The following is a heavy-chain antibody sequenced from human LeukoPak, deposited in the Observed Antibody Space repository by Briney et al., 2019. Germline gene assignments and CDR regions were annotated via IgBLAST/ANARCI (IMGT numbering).Heavy chain of an antibody. V-gene: IGHV3-30*02. D-gene: IGHD6-13*01. CDR3: AKDYRQLAYFDY. Sequence: GGSLRLSCAASGSTFSSYGMHWVRQAPGKGLEWVAFIRYDGSNKYYADSVKGRFTISRDNSKNTLYLQMNGLRAEDTAVYYCAKDYRQLAYFDYWGQGTLVTVSS. J-gene: IGHJ4*02. CDR2: IRYDGSNK. CDR1: GSTFSSYG.